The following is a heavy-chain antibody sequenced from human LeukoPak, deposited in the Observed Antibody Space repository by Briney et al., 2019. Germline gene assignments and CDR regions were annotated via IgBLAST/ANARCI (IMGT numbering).Heavy chain of an antibody. CDR3: AKDLFASTSVLDY. CDR1: GFTLSSYG. V-gene: IGHV3-30*18. CDR2: ISYDGSNK. J-gene: IGHJ4*02. Sequence: PGGSLRLSCAASGFTLSSYGMHWVRQAPGEGLEWVAVISYDGSNKYYADSVKGRFTISRDNSKNTLYLQMNRLRAEDTAEYFCAKDLFASTSVLDYWGQGTLVTVSS. D-gene: IGHD2-2*01.